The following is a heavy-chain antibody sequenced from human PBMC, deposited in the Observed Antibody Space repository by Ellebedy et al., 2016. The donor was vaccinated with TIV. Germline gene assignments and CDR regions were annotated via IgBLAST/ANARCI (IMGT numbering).Heavy chain of an antibody. D-gene: IGHD5-18*01. CDR1: GFTFSSYW. Sequence: GGSLRLXCAASGFTFSSYWMHWVRQAPGKGLVWVSRINSDGSSTSYADSVKGRFTISRDNAKNTLYLQMNSLRAEDTAVYYCARVRYSYGYGDYWGQGTLVTVSS. J-gene: IGHJ4*02. CDR2: INSDGSST. V-gene: IGHV3-74*01. CDR3: ARVRYSYGYGDY.